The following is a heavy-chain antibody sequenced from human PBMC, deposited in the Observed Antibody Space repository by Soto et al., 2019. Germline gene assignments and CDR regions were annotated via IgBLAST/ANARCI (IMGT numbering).Heavy chain of an antibody. CDR1: GFIFSSYG. D-gene: IGHD7-27*01. CDR3: ARDALETGDGYREY. Sequence: QVQLVESGGDVVQPGRSLRLSCAASGFIFSSYGMHWVRQAPGKGLEWVAVISYDGSKKYYGDSVRGRFTISRDNSKNTQYRQMHSLRPEDTALYYCARDALETGDGYREYWGQGTLVTVCS. J-gene: IGHJ4*02. V-gene: IGHV3-30*03. CDR2: ISYDGSKK.